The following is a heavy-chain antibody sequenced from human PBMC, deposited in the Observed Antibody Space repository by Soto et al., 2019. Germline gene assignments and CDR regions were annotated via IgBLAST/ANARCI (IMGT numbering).Heavy chain of an antibody. CDR2: INAANGNT. CDR3: ARVSFETSGYADY. Sequence: ASVKVSCKASGYIFSTYTMHWVRQAPGQRLEWVGWINAANGNTKYSQNFQGRVTISRDTSASTAYLELSSLRSEDTAVYYCARVSFETSGYADYWGQGTLVTVSS. D-gene: IGHD3-22*01. V-gene: IGHV1-3*01. J-gene: IGHJ4*02. CDR1: GYIFSTYT.